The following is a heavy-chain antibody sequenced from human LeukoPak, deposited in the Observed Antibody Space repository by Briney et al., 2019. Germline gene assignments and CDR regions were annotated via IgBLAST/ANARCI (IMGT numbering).Heavy chain of an antibody. CDR2: ISSSSSTI. Sequence: GGSLRLSCAASGFAFSSYSMNWVRQVPGKGLEWVSYISSSSSTIYYADSVKGRFTISRDNAKNSLYLQMNSLRAEDTAVYYCARGQQAPVGVLGYWGQGTLVTVSS. J-gene: IGHJ4*02. V-gene: IGHV3-48*04. CDR3: ARGQQAPVGVLGY. D-gene: IGHD3-16*01. CDR1: GFAFSSYS.